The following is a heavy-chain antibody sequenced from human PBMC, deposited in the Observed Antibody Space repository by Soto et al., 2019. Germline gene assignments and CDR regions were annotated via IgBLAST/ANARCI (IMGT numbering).Heavy chain of an antibody. CDR3: ARLPSVLPVVAM. Sequence: QVHLVQSGAEVKKPGSSVKVSCQASGGPFSNYALSWVRQAPGHGLEWMGGIIPISGTTDYAQKFQARVTITADESTNTAYMELSSLRADDTAVYYCARLPSVLPVVAMWGQGTFVTVSS. V-gene: IGHV1-69*01. CDR2: IIPISGTT. CDR1: GGPFSNYA. J-gene: IGHJ3*02.